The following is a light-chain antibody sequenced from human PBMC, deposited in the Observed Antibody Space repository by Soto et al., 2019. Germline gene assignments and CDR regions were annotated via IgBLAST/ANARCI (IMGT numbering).Light chain of an antibody. V-gene: IGKV1-33*01. CDR3: QQYHYLPIT. CDR1: QDISNF. Sequence: DIQMTQSPSSLSASVGDRVTITCQASQDISNFLIWYQQKPGKAPNLLIYDVSNLETGVPSRFSGSRSGTHFTFTISNLQPEDLATYYCQQYHYLPITFGQGTRLDIK. J-gene: IGKJ5*01. CDR2: DVS.